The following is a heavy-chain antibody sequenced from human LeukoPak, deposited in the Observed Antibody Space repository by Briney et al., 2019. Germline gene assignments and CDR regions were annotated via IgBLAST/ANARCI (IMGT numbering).Heavy chain of an antibody. D-gene: IGHD3-16*02. CDR2: IYHRGST. Sequence: PSGGPFRPCGGAGGSIISGGYSGRGSREPPGGGLEGIGDIYHRGSTYYNPSLKSRVTISVDRSKNQFSLKLSSVTAADTAVYYCARGSRLSPMHWYFDLWGRGTLVTVSS. V-gene: IGHV4-30-2*01. CDR3: ARGSRLSPMHWYFDL. CDR1: GGSIISGGYS. J-gene: IGHJ2*01.